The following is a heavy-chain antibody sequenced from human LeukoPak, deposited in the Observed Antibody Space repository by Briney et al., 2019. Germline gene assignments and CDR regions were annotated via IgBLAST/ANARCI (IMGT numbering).Heavy chain of an antibody. Sequence: VASVKVSCKASGYTFTSYGISWLRQAPGQGLEWMGWISAYNGNTNYAQKLQGRVTMTTDTSTSTAYMELGSLRSDDTAVYYCASPGLTSDDAFDIWGQGTIVTVSS. CDR2: ISAYNGNT. V-gene: IGHV1-18*01. J-gene: IGHJ3*02. CDR3: ASPGLTSDDAFDI. D-gene: IGHD5-12*01. CDR1: GYTFTSYG.